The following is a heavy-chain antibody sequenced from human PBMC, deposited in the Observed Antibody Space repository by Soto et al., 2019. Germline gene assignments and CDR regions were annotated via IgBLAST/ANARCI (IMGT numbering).Heavy chain of an antibody. CDR1: GGSISSDGDYYR. CDR3: GREGNLGRWIHPLAP. D-gene: IGHD1-26*01. J-gene: IGHJ4*02. V-gene: IGHV4-30-4*02. CDR2: IYDSGSP. Sequence: SETLSLTCTVSGGSISSDGDYYRWSWIRQHPGKGLEWIGYIYDSGSPYYHPSLESRVTVSVDTSKNHFSLKLISVTTADTAVFFWGREGNLGRWIHPLAPGGEEPRATVPS.